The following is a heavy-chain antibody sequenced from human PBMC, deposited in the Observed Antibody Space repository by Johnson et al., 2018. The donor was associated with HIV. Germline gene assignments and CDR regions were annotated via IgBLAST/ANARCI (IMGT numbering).Heavy chain of an antibody. CDR1: GFTVSSNY. CDR2: ISYDGSNK. Sequence: VQLVESGGGLIQPGGSLRLSCAASGFTVSSNYMSWVRQAPGKGLEWVAVISYDGSNKYYADSVKGRFTISRDNSKNTLYLQMNSLRAEDTAVYYCAKAKTVARIAMFFDIWGQG. J-gene: IGHJ3*02. CDR3: AKAKTVARIAMFFDI. D-gene: IGHD3-10*02. V-gene: IGHV3-30-3*01.